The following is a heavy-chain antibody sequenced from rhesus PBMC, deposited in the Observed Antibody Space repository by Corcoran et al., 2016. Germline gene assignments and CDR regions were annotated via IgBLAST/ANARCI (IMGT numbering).Heavy chain of an antibody. CDR3: ARDYSGSWNGFDY. CDR1: GFSFSDDY. D-gene: IGHD6-25*01. V-gene: IGHV3S18*01. CDR2: ISYTGGST. J-gene: IGHJ4*01. Sequence: EVQLVESGGGLAKPGGSLRLSCAASGFSFSDDYMYWVLQAPGKGLGWVSGISYTGGSTYYADSVKGRFTISRENAKNTLYLQMDSLRAEDTAVYYCARDYSGSWNGFDYWGQGVLVTVSS.